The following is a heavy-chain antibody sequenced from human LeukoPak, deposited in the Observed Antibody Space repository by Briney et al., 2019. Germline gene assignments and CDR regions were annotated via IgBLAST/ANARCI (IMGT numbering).Heavy chain of an antibody. CDR2: IYHSGST. V-gene: IGHV4-30-2*01. Sequence: SQTLSLTYAVSGGSISSGGYSWSWIRQPPGKGLEWIGYIYHSGSTYYNPSLKSRVTISVDRSKNQFSLKLSSVTAADTAVYYCARGKTKTRWLQSGDGRAFDIWGQGTMVTVSS. CDR1: GGSISSGGYS. D-gene: IGHD5-24*01. J-gene: IGHJ3*02. CDR3: ARGKTKTRWLQSGDGRAFDI.